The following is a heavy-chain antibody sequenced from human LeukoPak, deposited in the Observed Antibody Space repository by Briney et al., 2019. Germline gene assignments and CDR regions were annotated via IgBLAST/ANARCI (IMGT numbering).Heavy chain of an antibody. Sequence: GGSLRLSCAASGFTFSTYWMYWVRQAPGKGLVWVSRINTDGRNTGYADSVKGRFAISRDNAKNTLYLQMTILTAEDTAVYYCARVGKSGSYYYFDYWGQGTLVTVSS. V-gene: IGHV3-74*01. D-gene: IGHD1-26*01. CDR2: INTDGRNT. J-gene: IGHJ4*02. CDR3: ARVGKSGSYYYFDY. CDR1: GFTFSTYW.